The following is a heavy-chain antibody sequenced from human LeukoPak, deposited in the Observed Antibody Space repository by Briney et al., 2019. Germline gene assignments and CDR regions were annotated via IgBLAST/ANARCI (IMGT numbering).Heavy chain of an antibody. CDR2: IYYSGST. Sequence: SETLSLTCTVSGGSLSSYYWSWIRQPPGKGLEWIGYIYYSGSTNYNPSLKSRVTISVDTSKNQFSLKLSSVTAADTAVYYCARHVDTAMVPFDYWGQGTLVTVSS. J-gene: IGHJ4*02. V-gene: IGHV4-59*08. D-gene: IGHD5-18*01. CDR1: GGSLSSYY. CDR3: ARHVDTAMVPFDY.